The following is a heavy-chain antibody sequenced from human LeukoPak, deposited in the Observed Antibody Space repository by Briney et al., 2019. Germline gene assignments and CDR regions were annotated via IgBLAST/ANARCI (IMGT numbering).Heavy chain of an antibody. CDR1: GFTFSNHA. D-gene: IGHD3-22*01. V-gene: IGHV3-23*01. Sequence: GGSLRLSCAASGFTFSNHAMSWVRQAPGKGLQWVSAISGGGVAIYYADSVKGRFTISRDNSKNTLYLQMNSLRAEDTAVYYCARQQMYFYDSSGWHYYGMDVWGQGTTVTVSS. CDR2: ISGGGVAI. J-gene: IGHJ6*02. CDR3: ARQQMYFYDSSGWHYYGMDV.